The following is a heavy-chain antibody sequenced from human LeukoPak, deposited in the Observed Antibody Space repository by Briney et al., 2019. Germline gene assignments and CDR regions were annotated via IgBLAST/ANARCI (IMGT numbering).Heavy chain of an antibody. D-gene: IGHD3-9*01. V-gene: IGHV1-69*13. J-gene: IGHJ4*02. CDR2: IIPIFGTA. CDR1: GYTFTSYG. CDR3: AREVNYDILTGYLDY. Sequence: GASVKVSCKASGYTFTSYGISWVRQAPGQGLEWMGGIIPIFGTANYAQKFQGRVTITADESTSTAYMELSSLRSEDTAVYYCAREVNYDILTGYLDYWGQGTLVTVSS.